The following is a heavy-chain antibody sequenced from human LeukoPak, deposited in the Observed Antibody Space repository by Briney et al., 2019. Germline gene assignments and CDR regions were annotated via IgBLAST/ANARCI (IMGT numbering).Heavy chain of an antibody. D-gene: IGHD3-16*01. CDR3: ARDFVWAVDY. CDR1: GFTFSSYH. J-gene: IGHJ4*02. CDR2: IKPRDDST. V-gene: IGHV1-46*01. Sequence: GASVKVSCKAFGFTFSSYHIHWVRQAPGQGLEWMGIIKPRDDSTIYAQKFQGRLIMTWDTSTSTAYMEPSSLRSDDTALYYCARDFVWAVDYWGQGSLVTVSS.